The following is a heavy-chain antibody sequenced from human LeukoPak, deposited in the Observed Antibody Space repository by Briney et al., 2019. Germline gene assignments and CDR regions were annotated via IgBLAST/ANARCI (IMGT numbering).Heavy chain of an antibody. J-gene: IGHJ3*02. Sequence: GGSLRLSCAASGFTFSSYSMNWVRQAPGKGLEWVSYISSSSTIYYADSVKGRFTISRDNAKNSLYLQMNSLRAEDTAMYYCARDDVDKNLAYSSSWYEVAFDIWGQGTMVTVSS. CDR1: GFTFSSYS. D-gene: IGHD6-13*01. CDR3: ARDDVDKNLAYSSSWYEVAFDI. V-gene: IGHV3-48*04. CDR2: ISSSSTI.